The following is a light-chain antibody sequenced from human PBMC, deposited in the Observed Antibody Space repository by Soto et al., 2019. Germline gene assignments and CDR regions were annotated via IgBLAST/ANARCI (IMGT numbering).Light chain of an antibody. Sequence: EIVMTQSPATLSVSPGERATLSCRASQSVSSNLAWYQQKPGQAPRLLIYGASTRATGIPARFSGSGSGTEFTLTISSLQYEDFVVYYCQQYNNSPQTFGQGTKVEIK. CDR2: GAS. V-gene: IGKV3-15*01. CDR1: QSVSSN. CDR3: QQYNNSPQT. J-gene: IGKJ1*01.